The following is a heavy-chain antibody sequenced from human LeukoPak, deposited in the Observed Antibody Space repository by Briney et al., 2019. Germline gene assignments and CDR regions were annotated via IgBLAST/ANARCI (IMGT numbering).Heavy chain of an antibody. CDR1: GFTFSSYA. CDR2: ISGSGGST. D-gene: IGHD6-13*01. Sequence: PGGSLRLSCAASGFTFSSYAMSWVRQAPGKGLEWVSAISGSGGSTYYADSVKGRFTISRDNSKNTLYLQMNSLRAEDTAVYYCARAEYSSSWATGLDYWGQGTLVTVSS. CDR3: ARAEYSSSWATGLDY. J-gene: IGHJ4*02. V-gene: IGHV3-23*01.